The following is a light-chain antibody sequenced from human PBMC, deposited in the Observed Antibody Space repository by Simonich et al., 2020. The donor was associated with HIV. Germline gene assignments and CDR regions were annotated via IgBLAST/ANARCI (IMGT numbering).Light chain of an antibody. CDR1: VSISSW. V-gene: IGKV1-5*03. CDR2: KAS. J-gene: IGKJ3*01. CDR3: QQYKSYPFT. Sequence: DIQMTQSPSTLSASVGDRVTITCRASVSISSWLAWYRQKPGKAPKLLIYKASSLESGVPSRCSGSGSGTEFTLTISRLQPDDFATYYCQQYKSYPFTFGPGTKVDIK.